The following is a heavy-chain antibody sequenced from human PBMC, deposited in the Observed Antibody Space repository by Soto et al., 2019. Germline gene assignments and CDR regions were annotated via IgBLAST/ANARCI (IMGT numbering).Heavy chain of an antibody. J-gene: IGHJ4*02. D-gene: IGHD6-19*01. Sequence: SETLSLTCSVSGGSINSYHWSWIRPPPGKGLEWIGYIYYNGGTNYNPALKSRVTISVDTSKNQFSLKLSSVTAADTAVYYCARGAGWYEYWGQGTLVTVSS. CDR3: ARGAGWYEY. V-gene: IGHV4-59*01. CDR1: GGSINSYH. CDR2: IYYNGGT.